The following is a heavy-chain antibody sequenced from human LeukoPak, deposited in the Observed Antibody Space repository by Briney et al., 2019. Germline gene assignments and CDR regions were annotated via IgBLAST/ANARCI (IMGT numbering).Heavy chain of an antibody. CDR2: ISSSGTTI. Sequence: GGSLRLSCAASGFTFSDYYMSWIRQAPGKGLEWLSYISSSGTTIFYADSVKGRFTISRDNAKNSLYLQMNSLRAEDTAVYYCARDTGPQKYAMDGWGQRTTVTVSS. CDR1: GFTFSDYY. J-gene: IGHJ6*02. V-gene: IGHV3-11*01. CDR3: ARDTGPQKYAMDG. D-gene: IGHD1-14*01.